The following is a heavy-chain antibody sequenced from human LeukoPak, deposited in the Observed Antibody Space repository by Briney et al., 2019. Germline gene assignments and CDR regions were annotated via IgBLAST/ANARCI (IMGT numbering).Heavy chain of an antibody. CDR3: ARSLMVRGVITPKYGMDV. CDR1: GFTFSSYA. J-gene: IGHJ6*02. Sequence: GGSLRLPCAASGFTFSSYAMHWVRQAPGKGLEWVAVISYDGSNKYYADSVKGRFTISRDNSKNTLYLQMNSLRAEDTAVYYCARSLMVRGVITPKYGMDVWGQGTTVTVSS. V-gene: IGHV3-30-3*01. CDR2: ISYDGSNK. D-gene: IGHD3-10*01.